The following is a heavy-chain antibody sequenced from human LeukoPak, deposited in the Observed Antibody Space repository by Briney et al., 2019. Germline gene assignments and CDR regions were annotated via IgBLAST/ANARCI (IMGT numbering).Heavy chain of an antibody. V-gene: IGHV4-34*01. D-gene: IGHD2-21*02. CDR3: ARVRVTQYYYYYYYMDV. CDR2: INHSGST. Sequence: SETLSLTCTVSGGSVTDYYWSWIRQPPGKGLEWIGEINHSGSTNYNPSLKSRVTISVDTSKNQFSLKLSSVTAADTAVYYCARVRVTQYYYYYYYMDVWGKGTTVTVSS. CDR1: GGSVTDYY. J-gene: IGHJ6*03.